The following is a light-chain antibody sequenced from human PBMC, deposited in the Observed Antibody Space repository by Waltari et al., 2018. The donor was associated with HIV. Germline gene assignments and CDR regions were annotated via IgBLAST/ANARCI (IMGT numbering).Light chain of an antibody. CDR2: EIT. V-gene: IGLV2-8*01. CDR3: SSSAGGDTLV. CDR1: SSDVGRSNN. J-gene: IGLJ3*02. Sequence: QSALPQPPSASGFPGQSVTISCTATSSDVGRSNNVAWYQQYPGKAPKLLIYEITKRPSGVPERFAGSKSGNTASLTVSGLQAEDEADYYCSSSAGGDTLVFGGGTKLTVL.